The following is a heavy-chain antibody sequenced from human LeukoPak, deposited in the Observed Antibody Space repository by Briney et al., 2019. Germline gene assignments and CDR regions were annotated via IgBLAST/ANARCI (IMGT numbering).Heavy chain of an antibody. CDR1: GGSINDYY. Sequence: PSETLSLTCTVSGGSINDYYWTWLRQPAGKGLEWIGQIDPSGSTKYKPSLESRVTVSVDTSKNQFSLQLTSMTVADTGVYYCARRASSTAWSFDYWGQGTLVTVSS. D-gene: IGHD2-2*01. V-gene: IGHV4-4*07. J-gene: IGHJ4*02. CDR2: IDPSGST. CDR3: ARRASSTAWSFDY.